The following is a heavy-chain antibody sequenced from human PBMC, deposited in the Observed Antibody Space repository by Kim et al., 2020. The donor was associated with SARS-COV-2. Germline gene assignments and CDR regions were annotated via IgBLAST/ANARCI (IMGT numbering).Heavy chain of an antibody. V-gene: IGHV3-43*01. CDR3: AKGALYSSSWYYFDY. D-gene: IGHD6-13*01. CDR2: ISWDGGST. CDR1: GFTFDDYT. J-gene: IGHJ4*02. Sequence: GGSLRLSCAASGFTFDDYTMHWVRQAPGKGLEWVSLISWDGGSTYYADSVKGRFTISRDNSKNSLYLQMNSLRTEDTALYYCAKGALYSSSWYYFDYWGQGTLVTVSS.